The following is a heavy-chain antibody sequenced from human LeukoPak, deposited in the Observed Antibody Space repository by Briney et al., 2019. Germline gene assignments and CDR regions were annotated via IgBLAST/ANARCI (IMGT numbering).Heavy chain of an antibody. CDR3: ARVWTGYPGHY. CDR1: NYSIVSGYY. CDR2: IYHSGNT. D-gene: IGHD3/OR15-3a*01. J-gene: IGHJ4*02. Sequence: SETLSLTCTVSNYSIVSGYYWGWIRQPPGKGLEWIGSIYHSGNTYYNPSLRSRVTISVDTSKNQFSLKVNSVTAADTAVYYCARVWTGYPGHYWGQGTLVTVSS. V-gene: IGHV4-38-2*02.